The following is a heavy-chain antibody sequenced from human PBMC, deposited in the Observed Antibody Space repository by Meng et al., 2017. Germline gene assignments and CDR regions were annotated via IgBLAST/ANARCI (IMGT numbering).Heavy chain of an antibody. CDR3: ARSPPIDSSGWYPY. J-gene: IGHJ4*02. V-gene: IGHV1-2*06. Sequence: ASVKVSCKASRYTFTVYYMHWVRQAPGQGREWMARINPNSGGTNYAQKLQGRVTMTRDTSISIAYMELSRVRSNDTAVYYCARSPPIDSSGWYPYWGQRTLVTVSS. CDR2: INPNSGGT. CDR1: RYTFTVYY. D-gene: IGHD6-19*01.